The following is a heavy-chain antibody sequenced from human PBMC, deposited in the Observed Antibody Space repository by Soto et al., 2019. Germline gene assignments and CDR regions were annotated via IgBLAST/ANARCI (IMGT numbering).Heavy chain of an antibody. J-gene: IGHJ4*02. CDR2: IYYSGST. Sequence: QVQLQESGPGLVKPSQTLSLTCTVSGGSISSGGYYWSWIRQHPGKGLEWVGYIYYSGSTYYNPSLKSRVTISVDTSKNQFSLKLSSVTAADTAVYYCARAPLWDYGDYKVDYWGQGTLVTVSS. CDR3: ARAPLWDYGDYKVDY. V-gene: IGHV4-31*03. CDR1: GGSISSGGYY. D-gene: IGHD4-17*01.